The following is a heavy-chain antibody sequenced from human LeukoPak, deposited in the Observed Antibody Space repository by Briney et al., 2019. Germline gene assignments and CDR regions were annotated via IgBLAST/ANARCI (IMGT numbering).Heavy chain of an antibody. V-gene: IGHV4-34*01. J-gene: IGHJ4*02. D-gene: IGHD3-10*01. CDR1: GGSFSGYF. Sequence: SETLSLTCAVYGGSFSGYFWSWIRQPPGKGLEWIGKINHSGSTNYNPSLKSRVSISVDTSKNQLSLKLSSVTAADTAVYYCARGTPGSLYYYGSGSYYIPVYYFDYWGQGTLVTVSS. CDR2: INHSGST. CDR3: ARGTPGSLYYYGSGSYYIPVYYFDY.